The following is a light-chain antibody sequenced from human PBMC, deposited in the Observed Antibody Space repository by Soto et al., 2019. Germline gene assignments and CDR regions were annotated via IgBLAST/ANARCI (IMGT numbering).Light chain of an antibody. CDR2: GTS. CDR3: LQHDTYPRT. CDR1: QSISSH. J-gene: IGKJ1*01. Sequence: DIQMTQSPSSLSASVGDRVTMTCQASQSISSHLNWYQQKPGKAPNLLIYGTSNLQYGAPSRFSGSGSGTEFTLTITSLQPEDFATYYCLQHDTYPRTFGQGTKVDIK. V-gene: IGKV1-17*01.